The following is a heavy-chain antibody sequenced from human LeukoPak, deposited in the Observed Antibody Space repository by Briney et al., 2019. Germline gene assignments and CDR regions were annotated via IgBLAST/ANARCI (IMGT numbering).Heavy chain of an antibody. D-gene: IGHD4-17*01. CDR2: MKPDGSDK. Sequence: GGSLRLSCAVSGFSLSHAGMNWVRHAPGKGLEWVANMKPDGSDKYYMDSVKGRFTISRDNAKNSVYLQMNSLRAEDTAVYYCTALYGGFDPWGQGTLVTVSS. V-gene: IGHV3-7*01. CDR1: GFSLSHAG. CDR3: TALYGGFDP. J-gene: IGHJ5*02.